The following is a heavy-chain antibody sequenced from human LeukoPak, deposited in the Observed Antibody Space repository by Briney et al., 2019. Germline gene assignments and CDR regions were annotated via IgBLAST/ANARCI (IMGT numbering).Heavy chain of an antibody. CDR1: GYTFTGYY. CDR2: INPNSGGT. J-gene: IGHJ4*02. CDR3: ARDPPNYYDSSGDFDY. D-gene: IGHD3-22*01. Sequence: ASVKVSCKAPGYTFTGYYMHWVRQAPGQGLEWMGWINPNSGGTIYAQKFQGRVTMTRDTSISTAYMELSRLRSDDTAVYYCARDPPNYYDSSGDFDYWGQGTLVTVSS. V-gene: IGHV1-2*02.